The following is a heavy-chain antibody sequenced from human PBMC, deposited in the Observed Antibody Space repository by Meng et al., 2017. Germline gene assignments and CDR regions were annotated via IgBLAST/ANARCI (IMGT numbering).Heavy chain of an antibody. V-gene: IGHV4-34*01. J-gene: IGHJ4*02. D-gene: IGHD6-13*01. CDR1: GGSFSGYY. Sequence: VQLPQWGVGLLKPSETLSPTWAVYGGSFSGYYWSWIRQPPGKGLEWIGEINHSGSTNYNPSLKSRVTISVDTSKNQFSLKLSSVTAADTAVYYCARGKHSSSTLTFYNYWGQGTLVTVSS. CDR3: ARGKHSSSTLTFYNY. CDR2: INHSGST.